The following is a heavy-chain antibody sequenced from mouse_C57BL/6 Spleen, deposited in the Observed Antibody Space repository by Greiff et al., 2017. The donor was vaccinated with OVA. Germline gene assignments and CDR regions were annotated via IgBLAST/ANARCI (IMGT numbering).Heavy chain of an antibody. CDR3: TDCYYDYAMDY. CDR2: INPNNGGT. V-gene: IGHV1-22*01. Sequence: VQLKESGPELVKPGASVKMSCKASGYTFTDYNMHWVKQSHGKSLEWIGYINPNNGGTSYNQKFKGKATLTVNKSSSTAYMELRSLTSEDSAVYYCTDCYYDYAMDYWGQGTSVTVSS. D-gene: IGHD2-3*01. CDR1: GYTFTDYN. J-gene: IGHJ4*01.